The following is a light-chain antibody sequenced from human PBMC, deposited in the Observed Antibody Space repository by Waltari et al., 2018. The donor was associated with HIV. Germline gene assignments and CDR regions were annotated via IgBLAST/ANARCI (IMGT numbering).Light chain of an antibody. CDR3: SSYTNNSTLV. CDR2: EVS. CDR1: SSDVGRYHY. Sequence: QSALTQPASVSGSPGQSITISCTGTSSDVGRYHYVSWYQPHPGKAHKRMIYEVSNRPSGVCMSSAVSKSGNTASLTISGLQAENEADDYCSSYTNNSTLVFGGGTKLTVL. V-gene: IGLV2-14*01. J-gene: IGLJ2*01.